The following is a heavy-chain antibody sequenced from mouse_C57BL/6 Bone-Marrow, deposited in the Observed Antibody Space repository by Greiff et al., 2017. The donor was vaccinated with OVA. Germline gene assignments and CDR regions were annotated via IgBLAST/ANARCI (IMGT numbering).Heavy chain of an antibody. CDR3: VRHNGDYGSSRYYFDY. J-gene: IGHJ2*01. Sequence: EVMLVESGGGLVQPKGSLKLSCAASGFSFNTYAMNWVRQAPGKGLEWVARIRSKSNNYATYYADSVKDRFTISRDDSESMLYLQMNNLKTEDTAMYYCVRHNGDYGSSRYYFDYWGQGTTLTVSS. CDR2: IRSKSNNYAT. V-gene: IGHV10-1*01. D-gene: IGHD1-1*01. CDR1: GFSFNTYA.